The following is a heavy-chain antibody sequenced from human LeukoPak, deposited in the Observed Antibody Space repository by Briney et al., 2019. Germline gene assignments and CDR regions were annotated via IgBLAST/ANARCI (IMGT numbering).Heavy chain of an antibody. CDR3: ARDFAFRLDY. CDR2: IKEDGSDK. CDR1: GFTFINCY. V-gene: IGHV3-7*04. D-gene: IGHD3-10*01. J-gene: IGHJ4*02. Sequence: GGSLRLSSAASGFTFINCYMSWVRQAPGEGLEWVAKIKEDGSDKYYVGSLKGRFTISRDNAKNSLYLQMNSLRAEDTAVYYCARDFAFRLDYWGQGTLLTVSS.